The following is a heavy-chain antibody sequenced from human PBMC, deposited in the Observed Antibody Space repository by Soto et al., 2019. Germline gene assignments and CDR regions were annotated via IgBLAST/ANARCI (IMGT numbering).Heavy chain of an antibody. CDR2: IGTSGVNT. J-gene: IGHJ4*02. D-gene: IGHD1-26*01. Sequence: GSLRLSCAASGFTLSSYTMHWVRQAPGKGLEYVASIGTSGVNTYYADSVKGRCTISRDNSKNTLFLQMGSLRPEDMAVYYCAREGPSGSLYYWGQGTLVTVSS. CDR1: GFTLSSYT. CDR3: AREGPSGSLYY. V-gene: IGHV3-64*02.